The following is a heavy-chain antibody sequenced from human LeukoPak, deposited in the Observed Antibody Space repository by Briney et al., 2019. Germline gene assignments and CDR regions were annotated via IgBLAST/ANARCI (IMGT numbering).Heavy chain of an antibody. CDR2: ISYDGSNK. V-gene: IGHV3-30-3*02. CDR3: AKAVVRGVIPINAFDY. CDR1: GFTFSSYA. D-gene: IGHD3-10*01. J-gene: IGHJ4*02. Sequence: SGGSLRLSCAASGFTFSSYAMHWVRQAPGKGLEWVAVISYDGSNKYYADSVKGRFIISRDNSKNTLYLQMNSLRAEDTAVYYCAKAVVRGVIPINAFDYWGQGTLVTVSS.